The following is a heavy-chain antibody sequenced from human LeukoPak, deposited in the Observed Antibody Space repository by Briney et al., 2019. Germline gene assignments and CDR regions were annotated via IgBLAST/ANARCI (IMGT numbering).Heavy chain of an antibody. CDR2: IYYSGST. CDR3: ARGRRIAVAGYYYYMDV. Sequence: PSETLSLTCTLSVGSIRSYYWSWIRQPPGKGLEWMGHIYYSGSTNYNPSLKSRVTISVDTSKNQFSLKLSSVTAADTAVYYCARGRRIAVAGYYYYMDVWGKGTTVTVSS. D-gene: IGHD6-19*01. J-gene: IGHJ6*03. CDR1: VGSIRSYY. V-gene: IGHV4-59*01.